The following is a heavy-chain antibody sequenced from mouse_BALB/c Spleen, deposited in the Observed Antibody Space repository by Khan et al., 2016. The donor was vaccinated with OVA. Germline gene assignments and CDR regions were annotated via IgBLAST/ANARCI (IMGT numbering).Heavy chain of an antibody. D-gene: IGHD3-2*02. V-gene: IGHV1-76*01. CDR2: IYPGTDNT. CDR3: ARAEALYYFDD. J-gene: IGHJ2*01. CDR1: GYIFTSYW. Sequence: QVQLKQSGAELVRPGASVKLSCKTSGYIFTSYWIHWVKQRPGQGLEWIARIYPGTDNTYYNEKLKDKATLTADKSSSTAYMQLNSLKSEDSAVYFCARAEALYYFDDWGQGTTLTVSS.